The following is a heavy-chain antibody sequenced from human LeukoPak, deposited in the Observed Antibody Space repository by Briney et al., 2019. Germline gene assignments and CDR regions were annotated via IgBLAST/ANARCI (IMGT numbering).Heavy chain of an antibody. CDR2: IYTSGST. Sequence: SETLSLTCTVSGGSISSGSYYWSWIRQPAGKGLEWVGRIYTSGSTNYNPSLKSRVTISVDTSKNQFSLKLSSVTAAETAVYYCAREGTVTNWFDPWGQGTLVTVSS. D-gene: IGHD4-11*01. CDR3: AREGTVTNWFDP. J-gene: IGHJ5*02. V-gene: IGHV4-61*02. CDR1: GGSISSGSYY.